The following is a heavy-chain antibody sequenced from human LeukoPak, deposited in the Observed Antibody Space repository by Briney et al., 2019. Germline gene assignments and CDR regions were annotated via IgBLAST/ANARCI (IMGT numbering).Heavy chain of an antibody. CDR3: ARARGYGSGSRNDAFDI. D-gene: IGHD3-10*01. V-gene: IGHV1-18*01. CDR1: GYIFSSFG. J-gene: IGHJ3*02. CDR2: ISAYNANT. Sequence: ASVKVSCKASGYIFSSFGISWMRQAPGQGLEWLGWISAYNANTNYAQKFQGRLTMTTDTSTSTAYMELRSLRSDDTAVYYCARARGYGSGSRNDAFDIWGQGTMVTVSS.